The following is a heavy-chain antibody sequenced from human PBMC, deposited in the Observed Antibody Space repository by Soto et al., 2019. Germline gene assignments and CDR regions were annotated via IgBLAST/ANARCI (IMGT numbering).Heavy chain of an antibody. CDR3: ARNGSDSGWFFFDP. D-gene: IGHD6-19*01. J-gene: IGHJ5*02. V-gene: IGHV4-59*01. CDR1: GGAISGYY. Sequence: SETLSLTCSLSGGAISGYYWSWIRHPPGKGLEWIGYVSYSGSSDNHPTLKSRVTISIDTSKNQFSLKMICVTAADPAVYYCARNGSDSGWFFFDPWGQGALVTVSS. CDR2: VSYSGSS.